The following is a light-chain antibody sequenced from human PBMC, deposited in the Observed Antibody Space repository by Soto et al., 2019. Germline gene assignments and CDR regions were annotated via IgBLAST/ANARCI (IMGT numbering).Light chain of an antibody. V-gene: IGKV1-5*01. CDR1: QIVRSW. Sequence: DILMTHSPSTLSASVGDRVTITCRASQIVRSWLAWDQQKPGRAPKFLIYDASSLESGVPSRFSGSGSGTEFTITIINPQPDDFSTYSCQQYDNYQFTFGGATNMDI. J-gene: IGKJ4*01. CDR2: DAS. CDR3: QQYDNYQFT.